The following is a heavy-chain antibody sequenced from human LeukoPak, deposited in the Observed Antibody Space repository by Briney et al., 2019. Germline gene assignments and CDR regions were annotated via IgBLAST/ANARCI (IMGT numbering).Heavy chain of an antibody. CDR3: ARRAYGDYGRWYYDL. Sequence: GGSLRLSCAAAGFTFSNYDMHWVRQPSGRGLEWVSAIDAAGDTNYPDSVKGRIAISRENAKNSLYLQMNSLRVGDMAVYYCARRAYGDYGRWYYDLWGRGTLVTVSS. J-gene: IGHJ2*01. V-gene: IGHV3-13*01. D-gene: IGHD4-17*01. CDR1: GFTFSNYD. CDR2: IDAAGDT.